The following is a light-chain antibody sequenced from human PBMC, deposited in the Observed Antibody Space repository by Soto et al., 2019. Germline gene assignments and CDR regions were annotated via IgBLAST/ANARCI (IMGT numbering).Light chain of an antibody. CDR3: QKYNSAPWT. CDR1: QGISNY. J-gene: IGKJ1*01. Sequence: DIQMTQSPSSLSAPVGDRVTITCRASQGISNYLAWYQQQPGKVPKLLIYVASTLQSGVPSRFSGSESGTDFTLTISSLQPEDVATYYCQKYNSAPWTFGQGTKVEIK. V-gene: IGKV1-27*01. CDR2: VAS.